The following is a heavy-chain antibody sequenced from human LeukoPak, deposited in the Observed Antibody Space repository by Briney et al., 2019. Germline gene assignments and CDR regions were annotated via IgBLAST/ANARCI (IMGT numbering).Heavy chain of an antibody. V-gene: IGHV4-61*02. CDR1: GGSISSGSYY. CDR3: ATSFDSSGGNPFDY. Sequence: SQTLSLTCTVSGGSISSGSYYWSWIRQPAGKGLEWIGRIYTSGSTNYNPSLKSRVTISVDTSKNQFSLKLSSVTAADTALYYCATSFDSSGGNPFDYWGQGTLVTVTS. CDR2: IYTSGST. D-gene: IGHD6-19*01. J-gene: IGHJ4*02.